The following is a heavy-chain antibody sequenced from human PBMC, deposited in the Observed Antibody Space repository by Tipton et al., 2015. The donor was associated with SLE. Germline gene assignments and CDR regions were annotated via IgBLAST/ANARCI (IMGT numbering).Heavy chain of an antibody. Sequence: VQLVQSGGGLVQPGRSLRLSCAASGFTFDDYAMHWVRQAPGKGLEWVSDISWNSGNIGYADFVKGRFTISRDNAKNSLYLQMNSLSAEDTALYYCARDNSLRSRFRTGFPLDVWGQGTTVIVAS. CDR3: ARDNSLRSRFRTGFPLDV. CDR1: GFTFDDYA. D-gene: IGHD3-9*01. CDR2: ISWNSGNI. J-gene: IGHJ6*02. V-gene: IGHV3-9*01.